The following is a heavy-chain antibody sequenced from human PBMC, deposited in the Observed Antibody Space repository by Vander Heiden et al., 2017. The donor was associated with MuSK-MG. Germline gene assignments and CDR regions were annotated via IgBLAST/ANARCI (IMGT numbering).Heavy chain of an antibody. Sequence: QVQLVESGGGVVQPGRSVRLSCAASGFTFNRYCLPWVRQAPGKGLEWVAVVSHDGKVTYYSDSVKGRSTISRDNSKNTLHLEMNSLRGEDTAVYYCAKEGVEYTSRILDHWGQGTLVTVSS. D-gene: IGHD6-6*01. CDR2: VSHDGKVT. CDR1: GFTFNRYC. CDR3: AKEGVEYTSRILDH. V-gene: IGHV3-30*18. J-gene: IGHJ4*02.